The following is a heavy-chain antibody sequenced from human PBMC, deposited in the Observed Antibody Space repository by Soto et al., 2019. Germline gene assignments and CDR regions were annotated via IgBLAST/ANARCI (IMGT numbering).Heavy chain of an antibody. CDR2: ISGSGGST. CDR1: GFTFSSYA. J-gene: IGHJ4*02. CDR3: AKVGSSGWYALHYFDY. Sequence: GGSLRLSCAASGFTFSSYAMGWVRQAPGKGLEWVSAISGSGGSTYYADSVKGRFTISRDNSKNTLYLQMNSLRAEDTAVYYCAKVGSSGWYALHYFDYWGQGTLVT. V-gene: IGHV3-23*01. D-gene: IGHD6-19*01.